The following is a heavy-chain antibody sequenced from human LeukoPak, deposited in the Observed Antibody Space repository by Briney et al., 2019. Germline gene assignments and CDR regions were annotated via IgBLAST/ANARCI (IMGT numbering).Heavy chain of an antibody. V-gene: IGHV3-21*01. CDR1: GFTFSSYS. Sequence: GGSLRLSCAASGFTFSSYSMNWVRQAPGKGLEWVSSISSSSSYIYYEDSVKGRFTISRDNAKNSLYLQMNSLRAEDTAVYYCARGAAGSYSGIDYWGQGTLVTVSS. D-gene: IGHD6-13*01. CDR2: ISSSSSYI. J-gene: IGHJ4*02. CDR3: ARGAAGSYSGIDY.